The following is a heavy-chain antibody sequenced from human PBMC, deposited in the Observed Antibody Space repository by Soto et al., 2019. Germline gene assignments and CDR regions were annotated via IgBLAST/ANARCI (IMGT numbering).Heavy chain of an antibody. J-gene: IGHJ4*02. Sequence: QVQLVQSGAEVKKAGSSVKVSCKASGGTLRSYALSWVRQAPGQGFEWMGGIISFFGTPNYAQKFQGRVTITADESTATAYMELTSLRAEDTAIYYFAKARSRDLWNAYKTWGQGTLVTVSS. CDR1: GGTLRSYA. CDR2: IISFFGTP. CDR3: AKARSRDLWNAYKT. V-gene: IGHV1-69*01. D-gene: IGHD1-1*01.